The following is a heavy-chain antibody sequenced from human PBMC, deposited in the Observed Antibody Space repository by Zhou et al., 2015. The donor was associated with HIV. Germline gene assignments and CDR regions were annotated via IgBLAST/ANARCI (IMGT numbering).Heavy chain of an antibody. CDR1: GYTFTSYD. Sequence: QVHLVQSASEVKEPGASVKVSCKASGYTFTSYDINWVRQATGQGLEWMGWMNPKSGNTGYAQKFQGRVTMTRNTSISTAYMEVSRLRSEDTAVYYCARSRREIWSGDYSDEFDMWGQGTMVTSLQ. CDR3: ARSRREIWSGDYSDEFDM. CDR2: MNPKSGNT. V-gene: IGHV1-8*01. J-gene: IGHJ3*02. D-gene: IGHD3-3*01.